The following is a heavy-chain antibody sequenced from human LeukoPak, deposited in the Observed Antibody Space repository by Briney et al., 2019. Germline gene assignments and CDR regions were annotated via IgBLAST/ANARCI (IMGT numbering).Heavy chain of an antibody. V-gene: IGHV3-30*03. CDR3: ARDPGGGGWVDYMDV. D-gene: IGHD1-26*01. CDR2: ISYDGSNK. CDR1: GFTFSSYG. J-gene: IGHJ6*03. Sequence: GGSLRLSCAASGFTFSSYGMHWVRQAPGKGLEWVAVISYDGSNKYYADSVKGRFTISRDNSKNTLYLQMNSLRAEDTALYYCARDPGGGGWVDYMDVWGKGTTVTVSS.